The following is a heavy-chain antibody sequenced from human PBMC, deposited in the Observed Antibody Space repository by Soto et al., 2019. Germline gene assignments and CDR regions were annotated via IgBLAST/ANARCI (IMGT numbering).Heavy chain of an antibody. CDR1: GGSIYRSGYY. J-gene: IGHJ4*02. D-gene: IGHD2-15*01. Sequence: SETLSLTCTVSGGSIYRSGYYWVWIRHPPGRGLEWIGNIDYNGVTYSNPSLKSRVTISRDTSKNQFSLKLTSVTAADTALYYCGKVLVGATGHTDSDSWGPGTLVTVSS. V-gene: IGHV4-39*01. CDR2: IDYNGVT. CDR3: GKVLVGATGHTDSDS.